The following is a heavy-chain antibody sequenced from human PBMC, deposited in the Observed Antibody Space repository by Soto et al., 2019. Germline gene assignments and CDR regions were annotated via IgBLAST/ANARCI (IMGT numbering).Heavy chain of an antibody. CDR3: ARDFGLGTGTPPRGMDV. D-gene: IGHD1-1*01. CDR2: IYYSGST. V-gene: IGHV4-39*02. J-gene: IGHJ6*02. Sequence: SETLSLTCTVAGDSVSSSSYYWDWIRQPPGKGLEWIASIYYSGSTYYKPSLKSRVTISVDTSKNQFSLRLSSVTAADTAIYYCARDFGLGTGTPPRGMDVWGQGTTVTVSS. CDR1: GDSVSSSSYY.